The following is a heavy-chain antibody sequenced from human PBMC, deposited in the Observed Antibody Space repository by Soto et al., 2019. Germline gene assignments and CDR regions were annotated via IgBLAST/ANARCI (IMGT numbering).Heavy chain of an antibody. J-gene: IGHJ6*02. Sequence: QEQLVESGGGVVQPGRSLRLSCAASGFAFSNYGMHWVRQAPGKGLEWVAVIWYDGSSQYYADSVKGRLTISRDNSKNTVSLQMNSLRGEDTGVYYCARDDYGMDVWGQGTTVTVSS. CDR3: ARDDYGMDV. CDR2: IWYDGSSQ. V-gene: IGHV3-33*01. CDR1: GFAFSNYG.